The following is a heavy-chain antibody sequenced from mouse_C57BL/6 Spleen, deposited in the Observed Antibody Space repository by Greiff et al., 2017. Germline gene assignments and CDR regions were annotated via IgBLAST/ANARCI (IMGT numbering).Heavy chain of an antibody. Sequence: VQLPQLGAELVKPGASVKVSCKASGYTFTSYLMHWVKQRPGQGFEWIGRIHLSDSVTNYNQKFKGKATLTVDKSSSTAYMQLSSLTSEDSAVYYCAINYGSPFDYWGQGTTLTVSS. CDR2: IHLSDSVT. J-gene: IGHJ2*01. D-gene: IGHD2-1*01. CDR1: GYTFTSYL. V-gene: IGHV1-74*01. CDR3: AINYGSPFDY.